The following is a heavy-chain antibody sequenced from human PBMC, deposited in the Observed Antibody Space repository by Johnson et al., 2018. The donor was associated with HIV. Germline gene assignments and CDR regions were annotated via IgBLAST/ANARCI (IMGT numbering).Heavy chain of an antibody. CDR1: GFTFSSYG. CDR3: AKHNGLDSSWPFDAFDI. V-gene: IGHV3-7*05. Sequence: VQLVESGGGLVKPGGSLRLSCAASGFTFSSYGMHWVRQAPGKGLEWVANIKQDGSVKNSGDSVKGRFTISRDNAKNSLYLQRDSLRAEDTAVYYCAKHNGLDSSWPFDAFDIWGQGTMVTVSS. CDR2: IKQDGSVK. D-gene: IGHD6-13*01. J-gene: IGHJ3*02.